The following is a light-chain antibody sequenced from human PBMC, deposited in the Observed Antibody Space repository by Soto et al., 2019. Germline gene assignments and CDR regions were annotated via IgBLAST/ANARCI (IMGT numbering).Light chain of an antibody. CDR2: DAS. CDR3: QQRSNWTLT. J-gene: IGKJ4*01. V-gene: IGKV3-11*01. CDR1: HSVSNN. Sequence: IVLTHSPATLSVSPGERATFSCRASHSVSNNLAWYQQKPGQAPRLLIYDASDRATGIPARFSGSGSGTDFTLTISSLEPEDFAVYYCQQRSNWTLTFGGGTKVDIK.